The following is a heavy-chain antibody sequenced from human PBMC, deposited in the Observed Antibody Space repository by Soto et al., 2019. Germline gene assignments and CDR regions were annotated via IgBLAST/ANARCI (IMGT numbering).Heavy chain of an antibody. CDR3: ARLIYSSGWYADY. CDR2: IYYSGNT. CDR1: DGSITRNNYY. Sequence: QLRLQESGPGLVKPSETLSLTCTVSDGSITRNNYYWGWIRQPPGKGLEWMGNIYYSGNTYYNPSRNSRVTISVDTSKNQFSLKLSSVTAADTAVYYCARLIYSSGWYADYWGQGTLVTVSS. D-gene: IGHD6-19*01. J-gene: IGHJ4*02. V-gene: IGHV4-39*01.